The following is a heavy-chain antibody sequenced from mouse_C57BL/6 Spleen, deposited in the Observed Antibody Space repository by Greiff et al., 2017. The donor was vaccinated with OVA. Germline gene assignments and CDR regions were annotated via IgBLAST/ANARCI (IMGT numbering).Heavy chain of an antibody. CDR3: TRDDYGDD. CDR1: GFTFSSYA. V-gene: IGHV5-9-1*02. Sequence: EVKLVESGEGLVKPGGSLKLSCAASGFTFSSYAMSWVRQTPEKRLAWVAYISSGGGYIYYADTVKGRCTISKDKARNTLYLQMSRLKSEDTAMYYCTRDDYGDDWGQGTTLTVSS. CDR2: ISSGGGYI. J-gene: IGHJ2*01. D-gene: IGHD2-4*01.